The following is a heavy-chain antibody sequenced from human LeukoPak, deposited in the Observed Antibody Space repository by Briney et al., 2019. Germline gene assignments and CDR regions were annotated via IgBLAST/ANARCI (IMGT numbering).Heavy chain of an antibody. D-gene: IGHD5-18*01. CDR3: ASAEGYSYAEGAFDI. CDR2: ISGSGLST. Sequence: GGSLRLSCAASGFTFSSYAMSWVRQAPGKGLEWVSAISGSGLSTYYADSVKGRFTISRDNSENALYLQMNTLRAEDTAVYYCASAEGYSYAEGAFDIWGQGTMVTVSS. J-gene: IGHJ3*02. CDR1: GFTFSSYA. V-gene: IGHV3-23*01.